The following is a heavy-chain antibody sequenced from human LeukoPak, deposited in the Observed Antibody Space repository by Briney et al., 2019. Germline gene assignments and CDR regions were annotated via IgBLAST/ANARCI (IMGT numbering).Heavy chain of an antibody. D-gene: IGHD3-22*01. CDR3: ARLGPYRKRSGFFGWFDP. J-gene: IGHJ5*02. CDR2: IYYSGST. V-gene: IGHV4-39*01. CDR1: GGSISSNTYY. Sequence: SETLSLTCTVSGGSISSNTYYWGWIRQPPGKGLEWIGSIYYSGSTYYNPSLKSRVTISVDTSKNQFSLKLSSVTAADTAVYYCARLGPYRKRSGFFGWFDPWGQGTLVTVSS.